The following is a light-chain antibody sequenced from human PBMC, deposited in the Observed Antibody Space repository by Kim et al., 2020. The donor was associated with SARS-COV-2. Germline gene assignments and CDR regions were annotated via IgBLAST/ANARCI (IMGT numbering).Light chain of an antibody. Sequence: QPVLTQPSSLSASPGASASLTCTLRSGINVDTYKIYWYQQKPGSPPQYLLRYKSDSDKQQGSGVPSRFSGSKDASANAGILLISGLQSEDEADYYCLIWHSSAWVFGGGTQLTVL. CDR3: LIWHSSAWV. CDR1: SGINVDTYK. V-gene: IGLV5-45*03. J-gene: IGLJ3*02. CDR2: YKSDSDK.